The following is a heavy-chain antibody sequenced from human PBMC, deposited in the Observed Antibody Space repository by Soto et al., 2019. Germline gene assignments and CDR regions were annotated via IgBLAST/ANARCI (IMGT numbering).Heavy chain of an antibody. J-gene: IGHJ6*02. V-gene: IGHV4-34*01. CDR2: INHSGSA. D-gene: IGHD1-26*01. Sequence: PSETLSLTCDVNGGSFSGYIWTWIRQTPGKGLQWIGQINHSGSAVYNPSLRDRVTISAMSNNQFSLDLSSVTAADTAVYYCARVSESYYYGMDVWGQGTTVTVSS. CDR1: GGSFSGYI. CDR3: ARVSESYYYGMDV.